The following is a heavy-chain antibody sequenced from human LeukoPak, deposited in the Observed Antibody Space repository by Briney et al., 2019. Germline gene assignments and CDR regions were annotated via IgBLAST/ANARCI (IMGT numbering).Heavy chain of an antibody. V-gene: IGHV4-34*01. CDR2: INHSGST. CDR1: GGSFSGYY. D-gene: IGHD6-19*01. J-gene: IGHJ4*02. Sequence: SETLSLTCAVYGGSFSGYYWSWIRQPPGKGLEWIGEINHSGSTNYNPSLKSRVTISVDMSKNQFSLKLSSVTAADTAVYYCARGRQWLVPNYFDYWGQGTLVTVSS. CDR3: ARGRQWLVPNYFDY.